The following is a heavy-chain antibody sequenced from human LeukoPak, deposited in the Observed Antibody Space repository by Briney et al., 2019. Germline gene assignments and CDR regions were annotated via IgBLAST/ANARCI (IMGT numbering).Heavy chain of an antibody. V-gene: IGHV4-34*01. Sequence: SETLSLTCAVYGGSFSDYYWSWIRQPPGKGLEWIGEINHSGNSNYNPSLKSRVTISVDTSKNQFSLKLSSVTAADTAVYYCARDGFGVPPYYFDYWGQGTLVTVSS. CDR3: ARDGFGVPPYYFDY. D-gene: IGHD3-10*01. J-gene: IGHJ4*02. CDR1: GGSFSDYY. CDR2: INHSGNS.